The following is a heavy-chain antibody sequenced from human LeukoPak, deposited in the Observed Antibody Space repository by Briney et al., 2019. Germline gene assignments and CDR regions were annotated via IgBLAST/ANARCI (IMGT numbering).Heavy chain of an antibody. V-gene: IGHV3-7*01. CDR1: GFSLNSYW. Sequence: GGSLRLSCAASGFSLNSYWMSWVRQAPGKGLEWVANIKRDGSEKYYVDSVKGRFSISRDYAKNSLYLQLSSLRDEDTAMYYCVRDDGATKPCWGHGTLVTVSP. J-gene: IGHJ4*01. D-gene: IGHD1-26*01. CDR3: VRDDGATKPC. CDR2: IKRDGSEK.